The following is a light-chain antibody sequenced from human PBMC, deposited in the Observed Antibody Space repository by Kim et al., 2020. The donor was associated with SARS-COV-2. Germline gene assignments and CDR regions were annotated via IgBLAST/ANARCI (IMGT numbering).Light chain of an antibody. CDR2: QDR. CDR3: QVWDSSTVI. J-gene: IGLJ2*01. V-gene: IGLV3-1*01. Sequence: SVSPGQTATITCSGDKLGEKFACWYQQKPGQSPVLLIYQDRKRPSGIPERFSGSNSGNTATLTISGTQAMDEADYYCQVWDSSTVIFGGGTKLTVL. CDR1: KLGEKF.